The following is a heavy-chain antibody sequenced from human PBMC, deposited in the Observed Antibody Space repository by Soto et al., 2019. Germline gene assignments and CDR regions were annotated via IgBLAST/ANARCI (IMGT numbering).Heavy chain of an antibody. V-gene: IGHV5-10-1*01. D-gene: IGHD3-10*01. Sequence: GESLKISCKGSGYSFSSHWIGWVRQMPGKGLEWMGIIYPSDSYTNYSPSFQGHVTISADKSISTAYLQWSSLKASDTAMYYCARRNPYYGSGSYPYPFDYWGQGTLVTVSS. CDR2: IYPSDSYT. CDR3: ARRNPYYGSGSYPYPFDY. CDR1: GYSFSSHW. J-gene: IGHJ4*02.